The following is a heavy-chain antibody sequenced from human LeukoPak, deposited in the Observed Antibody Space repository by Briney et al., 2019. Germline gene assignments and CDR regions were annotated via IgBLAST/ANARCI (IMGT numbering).Heavy chain of an antibody. CDR2: ISGSGGST. CDR1: GFTFSSYA. V-gene: IGHV3-23*01. CDR3: AKEGKSSSWANDAFDI. J-gene: IGHJ3*02. Sequence: GGSLRLSCAASGFTFSSYAMSWVRQAPGKGLEWVSAISGSGGSTYYADSVKGRFTISRDNSKNTLYLQMNSLRAEDTAVYYCAKEGKSSSWANDAFDIWGQGTIVTVSS. D-gene: IGHD6-13*01.